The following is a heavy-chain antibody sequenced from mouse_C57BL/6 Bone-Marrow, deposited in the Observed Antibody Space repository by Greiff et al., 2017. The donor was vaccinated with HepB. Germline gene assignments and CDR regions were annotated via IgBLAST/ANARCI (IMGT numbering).Heavy chain of an antibody. J-gene: IGHJ4*01. CDR1: GYTFTGYW. CDR2: ILPGSGST. Sequence: VPLQESGAELMKPGASVKLSCKATGYTFTGYWIEWVKQRPGHGLEWIGEILPGSGSTNYNEKFKGKATFTADTSSNTSYMQLSSLTTEDSAIYYCASPLSLLRYAMDDWGQGTSVTVSS. CDR3: ASPLSLLRYAMDD. V-gene: IGHV1-9*01. D-gene: IGHD1-2*01.